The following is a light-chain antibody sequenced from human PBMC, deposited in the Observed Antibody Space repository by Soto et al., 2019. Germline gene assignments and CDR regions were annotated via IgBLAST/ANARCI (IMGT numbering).Light chain of an antibody. J-gene: IGKJ1*01. CDR2: KAS. CDR3: QQSYNMPRT. Sequence: DIQMTQSPSTLSGSVGDRVTITCRASQTISSWLAWYQQKPGKAPKPLIYKASTLKSGVPSRFSGSGSGTEFTLTISSLQPEDFATYYCQQSYNMPRTFGQGTKVDIK. CDR1: QTISSW. V-gene: IGKV1-5*03.